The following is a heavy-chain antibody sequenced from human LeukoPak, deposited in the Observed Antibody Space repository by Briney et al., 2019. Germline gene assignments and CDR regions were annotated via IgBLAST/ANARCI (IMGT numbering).Heavy chain of an antibody. Sequence: GRSLRLSCAASGLTFSSYEMNWVRQAPGKGLEWVSYISSSSSTIYYAYSVKGRFTISRDNDKNSLYLKMNSLRAEDTAVYYCARVLCGGDCWGGRGAFDIWGQGTMVTVSS. V-gene: IGHV3-48*03. J-gene: IGHJ3*02. CDR2: ISSSSSTI. D-gene: IGHD2-21*02. CDR1: GLTFSSYE. CDR3: ARVLCGGDCWGGRGAFDI.